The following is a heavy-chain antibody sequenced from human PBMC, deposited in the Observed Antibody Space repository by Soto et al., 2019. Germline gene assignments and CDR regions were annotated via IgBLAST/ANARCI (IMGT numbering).Heavy chain of an antibody. CDR2: ISSSGSTI. V-gene: IGHV3-48*03. CDR3: ARRYSNFDY. D-gene: IGHD4-4*01. Sequence: VGSLRLSCAASGFTFSSYEMNWVRQAPGKGLEWVSYISSSGSTIYYADSVKGRFTISRDNAKNSLYLQMNSLRAEDTAVYYCARRYSNFDYWGQGTLVTVSS. J-gene: IGHJ4*02. CDR1: GFTFSSYE.